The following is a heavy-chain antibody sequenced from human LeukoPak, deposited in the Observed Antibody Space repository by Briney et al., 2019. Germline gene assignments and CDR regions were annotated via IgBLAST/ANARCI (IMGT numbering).Heavy chain of an antibody. CDR2: IYSGGST. CDR1: GFTVSSNY. Sequence: GGSLRLSCAASGFTVSSNYMSWVRQAPGKGLEWVSVIYSGGSTYYADSVKGRFTISRDNSKNTLYLQMNNLRAEDTAAYYCARDHTTVTTYYWGQGTLVTVSS. CDR3: ARDHTTVTTYY. V-gene: IGHV3-66*01. D-gene: IGHD4-17*01. J-gene: IGHJ4*02.